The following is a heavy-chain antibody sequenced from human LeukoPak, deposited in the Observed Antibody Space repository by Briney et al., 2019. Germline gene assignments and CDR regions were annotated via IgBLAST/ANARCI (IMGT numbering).Heavy chain of an antibody. CDR1: GYRFTSYW. D-gene: IGHD5-18*01. CDR2: IYLGDSET. Sequence: KRGEALKISCKGSGYRFTSYWIAWVRQMPGKDLEWMGIIYLGDSETRYSPSFQCQVTISADKSINTAYLQWSNLKASDTAMYYCARSGHTAMVNYMDVWGKGTTVTVSS. CDR3: ARSGHTAMVNYMDV. J-gene: IGHJ6*03. V-gene: IGHV5-51*01.